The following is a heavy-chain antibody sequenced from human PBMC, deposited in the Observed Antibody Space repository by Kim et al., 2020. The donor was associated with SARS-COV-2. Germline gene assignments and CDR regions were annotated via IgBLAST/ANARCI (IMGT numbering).Heavy chain of an antibody. CDR2: LSYSVPT. CDR1: GASITSDH. V-gene: IGHV4-59*13. Sequence: SETLSLTCTVSGASITSDHWSWIRQPPGKGLEWIGYLSYSVPTNYGPSLKSRVTIAGDTSKNQVSLKLNSVTAADTAVYFCARGGPSSKPFDYWGQGTLVIVAS. J-gene: IGHJ4*02. CDR3: ARGGPSSKPFDY. D-gene: IGHD4-4*01.